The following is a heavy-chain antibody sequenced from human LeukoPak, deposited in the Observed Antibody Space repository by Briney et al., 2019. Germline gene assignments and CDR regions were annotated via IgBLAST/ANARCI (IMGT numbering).Heavy chain of an antibody. CDR2: ISNTGSTI. V-gene: IGHV3-11*01. Sequence: AGSLRLSCAASGFIFSDYYMSWFSQAPRKGLEWLSYISNTGSTIDYADSVKGRFTISRDNAKNSLYLQMNSLRAEDTAVYYCARRYYYGSGSHFDSWGQGTPVTVSS. CDR1: GFIFSDYY. CDR3: ARRYYYGSGSHFDS. J-gene: IGHJ4*02. D-gene: IGHD3-10*01.